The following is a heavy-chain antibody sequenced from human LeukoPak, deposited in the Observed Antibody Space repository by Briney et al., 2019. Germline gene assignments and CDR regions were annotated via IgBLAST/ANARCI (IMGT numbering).Heavy chain of an antibody. CDR3: ARVLTRYYDSSGPIDAFDI. V-gene: IGHV3-74*01. D-gene: IGHD3-22*01. CDR1: GFTFSSYW. Sequence: GGSLRLSCAASGFTFSSYWMHWVRQAPGKGLVWVSRINSDGSSTSYADSVEGRFTISRDNAKNTLYLQMNSLRAEDTAVYYCARVLTRYYDSSGPIDAFDIWGQGTMVTVSS. CDR2: INSDGSST. J-gene: IGHJ3*02.